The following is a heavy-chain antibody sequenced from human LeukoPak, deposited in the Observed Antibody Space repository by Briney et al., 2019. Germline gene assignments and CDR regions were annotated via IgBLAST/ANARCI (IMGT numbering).Heavy chain of an antibody. CDR3: ASLPSNTVTHDY. CDR2: IYHSGST. Sequence: SETLSLTCAVSGYSISSSYYWGWIRQPPGKGLEWIGTIYHSGSTHYNPSLKSRVTLSVDTSKSQFSLKLRSVTAADTAVYYCASLPSNTVTHDYWGQGTLVTVSS. J-gene: IGHJ4*02. CDR1: GYSISSSYY. D-gene: IGHD4-11*01. V-gene: IGHV4-38-2*01.